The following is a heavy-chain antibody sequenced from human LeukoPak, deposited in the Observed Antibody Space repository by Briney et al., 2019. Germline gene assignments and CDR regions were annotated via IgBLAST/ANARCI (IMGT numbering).Heavy chain of an antibody. D-gene: IGHD3-22*01. Sequence: PSETLSLTCTVSGGSINDNYWTWIRQPPGKGLEWIGYIYYSGSTNYNPSLKSRVTISLVTSKNHFSLELSSLIAADTAVYYCARLLDYDSSGYPDTFDIWGQGTMVTVSS. CDR2: IYYSGST. J-gene: IGHJ3*02. V-gene: IGHV4-59*01. CDR3: ARLLDYDSSGYPDTFDI. CDR1: GGSINDNY.